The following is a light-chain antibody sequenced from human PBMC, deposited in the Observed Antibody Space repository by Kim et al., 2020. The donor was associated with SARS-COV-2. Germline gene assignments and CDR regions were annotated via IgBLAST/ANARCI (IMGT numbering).Light chain of an antibody. CDR1: ESVYSFY. Sequence: EIVLTQSPDNLSLSPGERATLSCRATESVYSFYIAWYQQKPGQAPRLLIYGASTRAIGVADRFSGSGSGTDFTLTISRLEPEDFAVYFCQQYGSSPPTFGQGTKVDIK. CDR2: GAS. J-gene: IGKJ1*01. CDR3: QQYGSSPPT. V-gene: IGKV3-20*01.